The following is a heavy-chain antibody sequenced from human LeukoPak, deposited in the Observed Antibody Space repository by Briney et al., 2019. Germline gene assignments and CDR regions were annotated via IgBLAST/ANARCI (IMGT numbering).Heavy chain of an antibody. D-gene: IGHD2-2*01. J-gene: IGHJ4*02. CDR3: AKGCSTSCYYFDY. CDR2: ISSSSSYI. V-gene: IGHV3-21*01. CDR1: GFTFSSYG. Sequence: GGSLRLSCAASGFTFSSYGMHWVRQAPGKGLEWVSSISSSSSYIYYADSVKGRFTISRDNAKNSLYLQMNSLRAEDTAVYYCAKGCSTSCYYFDYWGQGTLVTVS.